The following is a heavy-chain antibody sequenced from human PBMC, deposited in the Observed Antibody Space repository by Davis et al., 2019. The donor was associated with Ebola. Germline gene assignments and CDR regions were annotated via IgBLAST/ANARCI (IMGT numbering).Heavy chain of an antibody. CDR1: GGSIDSGGYY. D-gene: IGHD5-18*01. J-gene: IGHJ6*04. Sequence: MPSETLSLTCTVSGGSIDSGGYYWSWIRQRPGKGLEWIGYMFYSGSTYYNPSIKSRVTISIDTSKNQFSLSLRSVTAADTAVYYCARSAGLQYYYGMDVWGKGTKVTVSS. CDR3: ARSAGLQYYYGMDV. CDR2: MFYSGST. V-gene: IGHV4-31*03.